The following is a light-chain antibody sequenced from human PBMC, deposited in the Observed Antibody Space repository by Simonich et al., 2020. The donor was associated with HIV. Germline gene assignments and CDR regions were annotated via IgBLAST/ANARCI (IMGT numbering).Light chain of an antibody. Sequence: EIVMTQSPATLSVSPGERATLSCRASESISSNLAWYQQKPGQGPRLLIYGASTRATGIPARFSGSGSGTEFTLTISRLEPEDFAVYYCQQYGSSRTFGQGTKVEIK. J-gene: IGKJ1*01. V-gene: IGKV3-15*01. CDR1: ESISSN. CDR2: GAS. CDR3: QQYGSSRT.